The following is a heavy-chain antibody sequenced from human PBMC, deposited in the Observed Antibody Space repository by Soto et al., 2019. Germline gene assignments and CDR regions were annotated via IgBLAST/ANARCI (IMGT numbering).Heavy chain of an antibody. V-gene: IGHV1-18*01. Sequence: GASVKVSCKASGYTFTSYGISWVRQAPGQGLEWMGWISAYNGNTNYAQKLQGRVTMTTDTSTSTAYTELRSLRSDDTAVYYCARVVVIAVAGSWFDPWGQGTLVTVSS. CDR2: ISAYNGNT. D-gene: IGHD6-19*01. J-gene: IGHJ5*02. CDR3: ARVVVIAVAGSWFDP. CDR1: GYTFTSYG.